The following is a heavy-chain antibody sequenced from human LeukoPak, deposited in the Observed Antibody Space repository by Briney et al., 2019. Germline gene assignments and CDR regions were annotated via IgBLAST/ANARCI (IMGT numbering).Heavy chain of an antibody. CDR1: GFTFSSYS. CDR2: ISSSSSII. J-gene: IGHJ4*02. Sequence: PGGSLRLSCAASGFTFSSYSMNWVRRAPGKGLEWLSYISSSSSIIYYADSVKGRFTISRDNAKNSLYLQMNSLRDEDTAVYYCAKSDTYRFDYWGQGTLVTVSS. V-gene: IGHV3-48*02. CDR3: AKSDTYRFDY. D-gene: IGHD2-21*02.